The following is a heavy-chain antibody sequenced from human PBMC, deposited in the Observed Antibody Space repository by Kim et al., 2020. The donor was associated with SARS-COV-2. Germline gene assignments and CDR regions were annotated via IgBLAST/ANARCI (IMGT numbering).Heavy chain of an antibody. J-gene: IGHJ4*02. Sequence: GGSLRLSCAASGFTVSSNYMSWVRRAPGKGLEWVSVIYSGGSTYYADSVKGRFTISRDNSKTTLYLQMNSLRAEDTAVYYCARAEAAAGPVDYWGQGSLVTVSS. CDR3: ARAEAAAGPVDY. CDR2: IYSGGST. D-gene: IGHD6-13*01. CDR1: GFTVSSNY. V-gene: IGHV3-53*01.